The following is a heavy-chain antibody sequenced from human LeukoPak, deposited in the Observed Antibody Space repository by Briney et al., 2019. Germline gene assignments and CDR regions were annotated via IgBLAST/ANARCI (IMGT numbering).Heavy chain of an antibody. CDR1: GGSFSGYY. Sequence: SETLSLTCAVYGGSFSGYYWSWIRQPPGKGLEWIGEINHSGSTNYNPSLKSRVTISVDTSKNQFSLKLSSVTAADTAVYYCARLRRIAVAGRGTSPSPKQDAFDIWGQGTMVTVSS. D-gene: IGHD6-19*01. CDR3: ARLRRIAVAGRGTSPSPKQDAFDI. J-gene: IGHJ3*02. CDR2: INHSGST. V-gene: IGHV4-34*01.